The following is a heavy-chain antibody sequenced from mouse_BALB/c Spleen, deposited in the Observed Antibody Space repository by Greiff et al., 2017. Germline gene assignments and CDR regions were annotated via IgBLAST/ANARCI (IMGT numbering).Heavy chain of an antibody. V-gene: IGHV5-17*02. D-gene: IGHD3-1*01. CDR3: ARGGRGFGY. J-gene: IGHJ3*01. CDR2: ISSGSSTI. CDR1: GFTFSSFG. Sequence: DVMLVESGGGLVQPGGSRKLSCAASGFTFSSFGMHWVRQAPEKGLEWVAYISSGSSTIYYADWVKGRFTIYKDNPKNTLFLLMNRLRAEGTAMYKCARGGRGFGYWGQGTLVTVSA.